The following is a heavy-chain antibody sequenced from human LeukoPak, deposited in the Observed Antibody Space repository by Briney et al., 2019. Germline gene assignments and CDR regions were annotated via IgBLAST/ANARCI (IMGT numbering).Heavy chain of an antibody. D-gene: IGHD2-8*01. J-gene: IGHJ4*02. Sequence: GGSLRLSCAASGFTFSSYGMSWVRQAPGEGLEWVSAISGSGGSTYYADSVKGRFTISRDNSRNTLYLQTNSLRAEDTALYYCAKLSNAFSPDIDYWGQGTLVTVSS. CDR2: ISGSGGST. CDR3: AKLSNAFSPDIDY. V-gene: IGHV3-23*01. CDR1: GFTFSSYG.